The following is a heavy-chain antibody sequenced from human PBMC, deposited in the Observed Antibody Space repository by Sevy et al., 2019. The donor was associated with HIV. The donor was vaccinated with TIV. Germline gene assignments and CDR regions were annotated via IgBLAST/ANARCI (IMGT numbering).Heavy chain of an antibody. J-gene: IGHJ5*02. V-gene: IGHV3-23*01. CDR2: ISGSGGST. Sequence: GGSLRLSCAASGFTFSSYAMSWVRQAPGKGLEWVSAISGSGGSTYYADSVKGRFTISRDNSKNTLYLQMNSLRAEDTAVYYCARDIGNVGATPWFDPWGQGTLVTVSS. CDR1: GFTFSSYA. CDR3: ARDIGNVGATPWFDP. D-gene: IGHD1-26*01.